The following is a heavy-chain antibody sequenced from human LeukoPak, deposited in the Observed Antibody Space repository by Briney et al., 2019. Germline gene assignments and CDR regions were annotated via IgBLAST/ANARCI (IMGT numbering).Heavy chain of an antibody. CDR1: GGSISSGGYY. J-gene: IGHJ4*02. D-gene: IGHD6-13*01. CDR2: IYHSGST. CDR3: ARDVKAIAAAGTGFDY. V-gene: IGHV4-30-2*01. Sequence: SETLSLTCTVSGGSISSGGYYWSWIRQPPEKGLEWIGYIYHSGSTYYNPSLKSRVTISVDRSKNQFSLKLSSVTAADTAVYYCARDVKAIAAAGTGFDYWGQGILVTVSS.